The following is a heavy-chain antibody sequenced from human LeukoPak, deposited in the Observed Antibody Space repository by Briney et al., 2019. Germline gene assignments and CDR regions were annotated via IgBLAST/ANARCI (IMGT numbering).Heavy chain of an antibody. CDR1: GFTFSNFQ. CDR3: ARAKGIAVADL. CDR2: ISGSSSYI. J-gene: IGHJ4*02. V-gene: IGHV3-21*01. Sequence: GSLRLSCAASGFTFSNFQMHWVRQAPGKGLEWVSSISGSSSYIYYVDSVQGRFTISRDNAKNSLYLQLNSLRAEDTALYHCARAKGIAVADLWGQGTLVTVSS. D-gene: IGHD6-19*01.